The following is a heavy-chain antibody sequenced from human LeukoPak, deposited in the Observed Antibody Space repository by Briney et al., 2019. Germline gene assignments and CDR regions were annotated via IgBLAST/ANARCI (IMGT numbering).Heavy chain of an antibody. J-gene: IGHJ4*02. V-gene: IGHV3-30-3*01. CDR2: ISYDGSNK. D-gene: IGHD1-26*01. CDR1: GFTFSSYA. CDR3: ARDQGALVGVFDY. Sequence: SGGSLRLSCAASGFTFSSYAMHWVRQAPGKGLEWVAVISYDGSNKYYADSVKGRFTISRDNSKNTLYLQMNSLRAEDTAVYYCARDQGALVGVFDYWGQGTLVTVSS.